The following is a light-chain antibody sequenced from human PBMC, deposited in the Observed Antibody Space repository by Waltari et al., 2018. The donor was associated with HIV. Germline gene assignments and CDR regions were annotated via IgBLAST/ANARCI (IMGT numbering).Light chain of an antibody. V-gene: IGKV1-39*01. Sequence: DIQMTQSPSSLSASVGDRVTITCRASQSINNYLNWYQHKQGKAPKLLIYAASNLQRGVPARFSGSGSGTDFTLTIRSPQPEDFATYYCQESYSTPWMFGQGTKVEIK. CDR1: QSINNY. CDR3: QESYSTPWM. CDR2: AAS. J-gene: IGKJ1*01.